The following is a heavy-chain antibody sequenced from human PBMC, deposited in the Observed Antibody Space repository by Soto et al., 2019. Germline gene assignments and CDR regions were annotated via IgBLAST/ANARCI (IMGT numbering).Heavy chain of an antibody. Sequence: SQTLSLTCAISGDSVSANNAALNLIMQSPSRGLEWLGRTYYRSKWNYDYAESVKSRLTITPDTSNNQFSLQLNSVTPEDAAVYYCVRQPLANQALYGMDVWGQGTTVTV. CDR1: GDSVSANNAA. D-gene: IGHD6-6*01. V-gene: IGHV6-1*01. CDR3: VRQPLANQALYGMDV. CDR2: TYYRSKWNY. J-gene: IGHJ6*02.